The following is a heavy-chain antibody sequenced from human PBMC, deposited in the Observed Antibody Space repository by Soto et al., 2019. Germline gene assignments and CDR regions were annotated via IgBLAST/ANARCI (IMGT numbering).Heavy chain of an antibody. CDR1: GFRFSDSY. J-gene: IGHJ4*02. CDR3: SFRGDFGSGSYYNEPQGY. Sequence: GGSLRLSCAASGFRFSDSYMSWIRQAPGKGLEWLSYISGSSVYTNYADSVKGRFTISRDNAKNSLHLQINSLRAEDTALYYFSFRGDFGSGSYYNEPQGYWGQGTLVTVSS. D-gene: IGHD3-10*01. CDR2: ISGSSVYT. V-gene: IGHV3-11*06.